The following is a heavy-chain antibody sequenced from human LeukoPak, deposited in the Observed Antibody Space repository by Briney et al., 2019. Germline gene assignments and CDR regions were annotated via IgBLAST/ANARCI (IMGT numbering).Heavy chain of an antibody. CDR1: GFTFSSYG. J-gene: IGHJ4*02. CDR2: IWYDGSNK. Sequence: GRSLRLSCAASGFTFSSYGIHWVRQAPGKGLEWVAVIWYDGSNKYYADSVKGRFTISRDNSKNTLYLQMNSLRAEDTAVYYCARTPNDDIYFDYWGQGTLVTVSS. V-gene: IGHV3-33*01. CDR3: ARTPNDDIYFDY. D-gene: IGHD1-1*01.